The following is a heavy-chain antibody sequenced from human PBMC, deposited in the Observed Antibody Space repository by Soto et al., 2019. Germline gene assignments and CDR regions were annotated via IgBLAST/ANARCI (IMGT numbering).Heavy chain of an antibody. CDR1: GGTFSSYA. CDR2: IIPIFGTA. J-gene: IGHJ6*02. D-gene: IGHD1-20*01. CDR3: ARGNGPITDYYYCGMDV. V-gene: IGHV1-69*01. Sequence: QVQLVQSGAEVKKPGSSVKVSCKASGGTFSSYAISWVRQAPGQGLEWMGGIIPIFGTANYAQKFQGRVTITADESTSTAYMELSSLRSEDTAVYYCARGNGPITDYYYCGMDVWGQGTTVTVSS.